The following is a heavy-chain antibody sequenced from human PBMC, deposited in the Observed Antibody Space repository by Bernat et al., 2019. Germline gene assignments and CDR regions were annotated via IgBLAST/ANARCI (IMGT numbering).Heavy chain of an antibody. CDR1: GGSISSGGYY. D-gene: IGHD2-15*01. CDR2: IYYSGST. Sequence: QVQLQESGPGLVKPSQTLSLTCTVSGGSISSGGYYWSWIRQHPGKGLEWIGYIYYSGSTYYNPSLKRRVTITGDTAKNQFSLKLSSVTAAATAVYYCARECCSGGSCYEDFWGQGTLVTVSS. J-gene: IGHJ4*02. V-gene: IGHV4-31*03. CDR3: ARECCSGGSCYEDF.